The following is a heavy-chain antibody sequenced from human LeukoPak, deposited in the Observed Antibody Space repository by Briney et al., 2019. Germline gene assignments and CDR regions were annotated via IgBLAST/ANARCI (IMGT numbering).Heavy chain of an antibody. D-gene: IGHD3-16*02. Sequence: GGSLRLSCAGSGFTLSSYVMAWVRQAPGTGLEWVSSISVSGDNTYYADSVKGRFTISRDNSKNTLCLQMNSLRAEDTAVYYCLKDREASLWGSFVYWGQRTLVTVSS. V-gene: IGHV3-23*01. CDR1: GFTLSSYV. CDR3: LKDREASLWGSFVY. J-gene: IGHJ4*02. CDR2: ISVSGDNT.